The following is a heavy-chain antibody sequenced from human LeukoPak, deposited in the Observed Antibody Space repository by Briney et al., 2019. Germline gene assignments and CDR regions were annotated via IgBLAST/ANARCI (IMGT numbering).Heavy chain of an antibody. J-gene: IGHJ4*02. D-gene: IGHD6-25*01. CDR3: ARENLAAAADY. CDR2: IRGDGSMT. Sequence: GSLRLSCAASGFTFSNYMMHWVRQAPGKGLVWVSRIRGDGSMTNYADSVKGRFTISRDNAKNTLYLQMNSLRLEDTAVYYCARENLAAAADYWGQGTVVTVSS. V-gene: IGHV3-74*01. CDR1: GFTFSNYM.